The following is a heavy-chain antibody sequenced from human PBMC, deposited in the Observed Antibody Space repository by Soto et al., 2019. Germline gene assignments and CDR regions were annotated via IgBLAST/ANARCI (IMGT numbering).Heavy chain of an antibody. CDR3: ATTQLMVYAAFDY. V-gene: IGHV1-46*01. CDR2: INPSGGST. CDR1: GYTFTSYY. Sequence: QVQLVQSGAEVKKPGASVKVSCKASGYTFTSYYMHWVRQAPGQGLEWMGIINPSGGSTSYAQKFQGRVTMTRDTSSSTVYMELSSLRSEDTAVYYCATTQLMVYAAFDYWGQGTLVTVSS. J-gene: IGHJ4*02. D-gene: IGHD2-8*01.